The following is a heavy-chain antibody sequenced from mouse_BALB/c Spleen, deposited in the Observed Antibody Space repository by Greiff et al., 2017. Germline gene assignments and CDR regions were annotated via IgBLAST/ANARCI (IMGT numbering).Heavy chain of an antibody. Sequence: EVMLVESGGGLVKPGGSLKLSCAASGFTFSSYTMSWVRQTPEKRLEWVATISSGGSYTYYPDSVKGRFTISRDNAKNTLYLQMSSLKSEDTAMYYCTRDSSGYYFDYWGQGTTLTVSS. D-gene: IGHD1-3*01. V-gene: IGHV5-6-4*01. CDR3: TRDSSGYYFDY. CDR1: GFTFSSYT. CDR2: ISSGGSYT. J-gene: IGHJ2*01.